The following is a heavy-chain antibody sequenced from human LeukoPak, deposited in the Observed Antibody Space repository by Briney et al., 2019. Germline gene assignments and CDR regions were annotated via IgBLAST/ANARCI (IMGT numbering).Heavy chain of an antibody. V-gene: IGHV1-69*06. CDR2: IIPIFGTA. J-gene: IGHJ6*04. Sequence: ASVKVSCKASGGTFTSYAISWVRQAPGQGLEWMGGIIPIFGTANYAQKFQGRVTITADKSTSTAYMELSSLRSEDTAVYYCARSRDIVVVVANYYYYYGMDVWGKGTTVTVPS. CDR1: GGTFTSYA. CDR3: ARSRDIVVVVANYYYYYGMDV. D-gene: IGHD2-15*01.